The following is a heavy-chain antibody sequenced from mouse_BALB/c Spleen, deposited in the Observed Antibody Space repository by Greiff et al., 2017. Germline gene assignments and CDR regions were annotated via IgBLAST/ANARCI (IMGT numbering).Heavy chain of an antibody. CDR1: GFDFSRYW. CDR2: INPGSSTI. V-gene: IGHV4-2*02. J-gene: IGHJ1*01. CDR3: ARLVYGSSYRYFDV. Sequence: EVKVEESGGGLVQPGGSLNLSCAASGFDFSRYWMSWARQAPGKGQEWIGEINPGSSTINYTPSLKDKFIISRDNAKNTLYLQMSKVRSEDTALYYCARLVYGSSYRYFDVWGAGTTVTVSS. D-gene: IGHD1-1*01.